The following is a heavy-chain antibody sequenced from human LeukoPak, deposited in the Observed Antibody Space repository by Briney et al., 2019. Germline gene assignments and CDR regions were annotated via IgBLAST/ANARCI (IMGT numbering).Heavy chain of an antibody. CDR3: TAMQTSSYGYLFDY. Sequence: GGSLRLSCAASGFTFSGAWVTWVRQAPGKGLGWVGRFKSISDGGTTDHAEPVKSRFTISRDDTKNTQYLQMSSLKTADTAVYYCTAMQTSSYGYLFDYWGQGTLVTVSS. CDR1: GFTFSGAW. V-gene: IGHV3-15*05. J-gene: IGHJ4*02. D-gene: IGHD3-16*01. CDR2: FKSISDGGTT.